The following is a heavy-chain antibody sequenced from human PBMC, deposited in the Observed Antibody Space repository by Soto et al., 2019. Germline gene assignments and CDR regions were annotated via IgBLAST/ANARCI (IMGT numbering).Heavy chain of an antibody. Sequence: SETLSLTCAVYGGSFSCYYWSWIRQPPGKGLEWIGEINHSGSTNYNPSLKSRVTISVDTSKNQFSLKLSSVTAADTAVYYCARGTGLLWFGEIYYYYGMDVWGQGTTVTV. CDR2: INHSGST. CDR1: GGSFSCYY. J-gene: IGHJ6*02. CDR3: ARGTGLLWFGEIYYYYGMDV. V-gene: IGHV4-34*01. D-gene: IGHD3-10*01.